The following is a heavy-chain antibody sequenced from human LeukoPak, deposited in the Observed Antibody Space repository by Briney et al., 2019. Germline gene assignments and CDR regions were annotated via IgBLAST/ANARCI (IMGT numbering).Heavy chain of an antibody. V-gene: IGHV3-66*01. Sequence: PGGSLRLSCAASGFTVSSNYMSWVRQAPGKGLEWVSLIYSGGSTYYADSVKGRFTISRDNSKNTLYLQMNSLRAEDTAVYYCARCYYGSGSHFDYWGQGTLVTVSS. CDR3: ARCYYGSGSHFDY. J-gene: IGHJ4*02. D-gene: IGHD3-10*01. CDR1: GFTVSSNY. CDR2: IYSGGST.